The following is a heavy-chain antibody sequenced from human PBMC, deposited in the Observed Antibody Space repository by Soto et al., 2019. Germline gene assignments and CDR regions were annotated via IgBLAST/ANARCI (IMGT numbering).Heavy chain of an antibody. D-gene: IGHD3-9*01. J-gene: IGHJ5*02. V-gene: IGHV1-18*01. CDR2: ISAYNGNT. CDR3: ARVLFLRGPNVLRYFDWPKPNWFDP. CDR1: GYTFTSYG. Sequence: ASVKVSCKASGYTFTSYGISWVRQAPGQGLEWMGWISAYNGNTNYAQKLQGRVTMTTDTSTSTAYMELRSLRSDDTAVYYCARVLFLRGPNVLRYFDWPKPNWFDPWGQGTLVTVSS.